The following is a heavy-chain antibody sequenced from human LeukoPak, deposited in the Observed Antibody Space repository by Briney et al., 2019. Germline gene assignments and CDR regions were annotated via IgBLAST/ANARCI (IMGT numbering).Heavy chain of an antibody. CDR2: IYPGDSGT. CDR1: GYSFTSYC. Sequence: GESLKISCKGSGYSFTSYCIGWVRQMPGKGLEWMGIIYPGDSGTRYSPSFQGQVTISADKSISTAYLQWSSLKASDTAMYYCARRTYYDSSGYYVDYWGQGTLVTVSS. D-gene: IGHD3-22*01. CDR3: ARRTYYDSSGYYVDY. J-gene: IGHJ4*02. V-gene: IGHV5-51*01.